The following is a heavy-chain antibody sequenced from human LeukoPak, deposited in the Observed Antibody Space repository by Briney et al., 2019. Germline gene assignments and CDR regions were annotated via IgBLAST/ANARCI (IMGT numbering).Heavy chain of an antibody. J-gene: IGHJ4*02. CDR2: ISSSSGYI. CDR3: ARDPVQLWLHGKYFDY. CDR1: GFTFSSYS. D-gene: IGHD5-18*01. Sequence: GGSLRLSCAASGFTFSSYSMNWVRQAPGKGLEWVSSISSSSGYIYYADSVKGRFTISRDNAKNSLYLQMNSLRAEDTAVYYCARDPVQLWLHGKYFDYWGQGTLVTVSS. V-gene: IGHV3-21*01.